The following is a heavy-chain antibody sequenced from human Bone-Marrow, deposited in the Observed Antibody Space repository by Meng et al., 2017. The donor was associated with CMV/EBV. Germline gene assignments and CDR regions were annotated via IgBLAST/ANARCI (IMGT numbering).Heavy chain of an antibody. V-gene: IGHV4-39*01. D-gene: IGHD1-26*01. J-gene: IGHJ3*02. CDR1: GGSISSSSYY. CDR2: IYYSGST. CDR3: ARRVVGFSAFDI. Sequence: SETLSLTCTVSGGSISSSSYYWGWIRQPPGKGLEWIGSIYYSGSTYYNPSLKSRVTISVDTSKNQFSLKPSSVTAADTAVYYCARRVVGFSAFDIWGQGTMVTVSS.